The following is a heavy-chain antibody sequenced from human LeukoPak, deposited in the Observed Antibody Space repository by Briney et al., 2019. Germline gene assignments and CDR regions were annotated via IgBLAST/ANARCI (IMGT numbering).Heavy chain of an antibody. J-gene: IGHJ6*02. V-gene: IGHV1-24*01. CDR2: FDPEDGET. CDR3: ATGYYDSSGYSYNYYYGMDV. D-gene: IGHD3-22*01. CDR1: GYTFTELS. Sequence: SVKLSFNVSGYTFTELSMHWVRHAPGKGHEWMGGFDPEDGETIYAKRFQGRVTMTEDRSTDTAYMELSSLRSEDTAVYYCATGYYDSSGYSYNYYYGMDVWGQGTTVTVSS.